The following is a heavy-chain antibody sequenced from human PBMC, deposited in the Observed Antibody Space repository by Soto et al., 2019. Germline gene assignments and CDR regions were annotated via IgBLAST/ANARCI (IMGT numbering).Heavy chain of an antibody. Sequence: QVQLVQSGAEVKKPGASVKISCKTSGYTFSNYAVHWVRQAPGQRLDWRGWINGGSGNTKYSQKFQGRLTFTKDTSASTAYMELSSLRSEDTAVYYCATVGRGYSGYDNYYGLGVWGQGTTVTVSS. V-gene: IGHV1-3*01. J-gene: IGHJ6*02. CDR1: GYTFSNYA. CDR2: INGGSGNT. D-gene: IGHD5-12*01. CDR3: ATVGRGYSGYDNYYGLGV.